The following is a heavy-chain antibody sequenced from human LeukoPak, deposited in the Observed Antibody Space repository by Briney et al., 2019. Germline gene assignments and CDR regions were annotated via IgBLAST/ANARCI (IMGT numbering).Heavy chain of an antibody. D-gene: IGHD3-10*01. V-gene: IGHV3-21*01. Sequence: GGSLRLSCAASGFTFSSYSMNWVRQAPGKGLEWVSSISSSSSYIYYADSVKGRFTISRDNAKNSLYLQMNSLRAEDTAVYYCARDQKRYGSGSPSYYGMDVWGQGTTVTVSS. J-gene: IGHJ6*02. CDR3: ARDQKRYGSGSPSYYGMDV. CDR1: GFTFSSYS. CDR2: ISSSSSYI.